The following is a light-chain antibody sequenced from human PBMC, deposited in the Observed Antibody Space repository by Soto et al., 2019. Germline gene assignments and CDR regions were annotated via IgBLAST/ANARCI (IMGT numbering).Light chain of an antibody. CDR1: QSISSW. J-gene: IGKJ5*01. V-gene: IGKV1-5*01. CDR3: QQYNSYSIT. Sequence: DIQLTQSPSFLSASVGDRVTITCRASQSISSWLAWYQQKPGKAPDLLIYDASSLESGVPSRFSGSGSGTEFTLTISSLQPDDFATYYCQQYNSYSITFGQGTRLEIK. CDR2: DAS.